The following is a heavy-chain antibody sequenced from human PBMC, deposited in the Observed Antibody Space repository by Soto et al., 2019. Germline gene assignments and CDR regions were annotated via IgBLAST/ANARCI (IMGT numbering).Heavy chain of an antibody. V-gene: IGHV2-5*02. J-gene: IGHJ3*01. Sequence: QITLKESGPTLVKPTQTLTLTCTFSGFSLRTSGLGVGWIRQSPGKALEWLALIYWDGDKPYNPSQNIRVTITEETSKNQVVLTMTNMDPVDTATYHCARRRPTVTVATVFDLWGAGTMVTVSS. CDR3: ARRRPTVTVATVFDL. D-gene: IGHD4-4*01. CDR1: GFSLRTSGLG. CDR2: IYWDGDK.